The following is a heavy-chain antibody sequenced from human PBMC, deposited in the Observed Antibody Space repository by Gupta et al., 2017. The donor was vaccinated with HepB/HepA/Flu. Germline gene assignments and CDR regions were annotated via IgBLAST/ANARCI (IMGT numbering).Heavy chain of an antibody. CDR2: IYYSGST. CDR1: GGSISSSSYY. Sequence: QLQLQESGPGLVKPSETLSLTCTVSGGSISSSSYYWGWIRQPPGKGLEWIGSIYYSGSTYYTPSLKSRVSISVDTSKNQFSLKLSSVTAADTAVYYCARHNRIVVVPAALAFDIWGQGTMVTVSS. CDR3: ARHNRIVVVPAALAFDI. V-gene: IGHV4-39*01. D-gene: IGHD2-2*01. J-gene: IGHJ3*02.